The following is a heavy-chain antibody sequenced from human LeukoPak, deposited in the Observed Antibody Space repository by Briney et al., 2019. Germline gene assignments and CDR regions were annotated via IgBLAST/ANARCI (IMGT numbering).Heavy chain of an antibody. CDR2: ISSSSSYI. CDR1: GFTFSSYS. CDR3: ARRSGYSGYDSETFFDY. D-gene: IGHD5-12*01. Sequence: PGGSLRLSCAASGFTFSSYSMNWVRQAPGKGLEWVSSISSSSSYIYYADSVKGRFTISRDNAKNLLYLQMNSLRAEDMAVYYCARRSGYSGYDSETFFDYWGQGTLVTVSS. J-gene: IGHJ4*02. V-gene: IGHV3-21*01.